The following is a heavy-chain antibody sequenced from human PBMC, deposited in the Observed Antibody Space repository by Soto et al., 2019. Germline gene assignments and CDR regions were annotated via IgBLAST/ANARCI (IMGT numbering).Heavy chain of an antibody. J-gene: IGHJ4*02. Sequence: SETLSLTCTVSGGSISSYYWSWIRQPPGKGLEWIGYIYYSGSTNYNPSLKSRVTISVDTSKNQFSLKLSSVTAADTAVYYCARDTRYNWNYFDYWGQGNLVTVSS. V-gene: IGHV4-59*01. CDR2: IYYSGST. CDR1: GGSISSYY. D-gene: IGHD1-20*01. CDR3: ARDTRYNWNYFDY.